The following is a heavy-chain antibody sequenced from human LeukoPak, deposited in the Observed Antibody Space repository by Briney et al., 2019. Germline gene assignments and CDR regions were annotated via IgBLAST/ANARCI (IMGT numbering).Heavy chain of an antibody. Sequence: ASVKVSCKASGYSFTTCYVHWVRQAPGQGLEWMGLTHPSDGVTTYAQKFQGRVTMTRDMSTSTVYMELSSLRSEDTAVYYCARDVNRGLFYFDSWGQGTLVTVSS. J-gene: IGHJ4*02. CDR1: GYSFTTCY. CDR2: THPSDGVT. CDR3: ARDVNRGLFYFDS. D-gene: IGHD2/OR15-2a*01. V-gene: IGHV1-46*01.